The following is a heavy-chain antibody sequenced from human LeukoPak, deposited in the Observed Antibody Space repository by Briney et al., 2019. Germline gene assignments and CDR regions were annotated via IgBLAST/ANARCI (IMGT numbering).Heavy chain of an antibody. V-gene: IGHV3-21*01. J-gene: IGHJ4*02. CDR1: GFTFSSYS. CDR3: AREGGLQLWGFGY. CDR2: ISSSGSYI. D-gene: IGHD5-18*01. Sequence: GGSLRLSCAASGFTFSSYSMNWVRQAPGKGLEWVSSISSSGSYIYYADSVKGRFTISRDNAKNSLYLQINSLRAEDTAVYYCAREGGLQLWGFGYWGQGTLVTVSS.